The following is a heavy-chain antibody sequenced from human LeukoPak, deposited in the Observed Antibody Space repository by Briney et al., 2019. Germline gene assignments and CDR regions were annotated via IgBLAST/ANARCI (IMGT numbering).Heavy chain of an antibody. D-gene: IGHD2-2*01. CDR1: GGSFSGYY. V-gene: IGHV4-34*01. CDR3: ARDRPIPDIVVVPAAMGPPPFDY. J-gene: IGHJ4*02. CDR2: IYYSGST. Sequence: SETLSLTCAVYGGSFSGYYWGWIRQPPGKGLEWIGSIYYSGSTYYNPSLKSRVTISVDTSKNQFSLKLSSVTAADTAVYYCARDRPIPDIVVVPAAMGPPPFDYWGQGTLVTVSS.